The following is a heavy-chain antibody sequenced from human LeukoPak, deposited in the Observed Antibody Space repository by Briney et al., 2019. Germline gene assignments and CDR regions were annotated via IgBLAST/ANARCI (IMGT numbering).Heavy chain of an antibody. CDR3: AKDSNYDFWSGNQAFDY. D-gene: IGHD3-3*01. Sequence: GRSLRLSCAAPGFTFDDYAMHWVRQAPGKGLEWVSGISWNSGSIGYADSVKGRFTISRDNAKNSLYLQMNSLRAEDTALYYCAKDSNYDFWSGNQAFDYWGQGTLVTVSS. CDR2: ISWNSGSI. J-gene: IGHJ4*02. V-gene: IGHV3-9*01. CDR1: GFTFDDYA.